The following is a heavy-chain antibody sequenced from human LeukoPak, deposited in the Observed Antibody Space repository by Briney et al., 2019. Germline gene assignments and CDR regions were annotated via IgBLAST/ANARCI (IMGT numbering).Heavy chain of an antibody. CDR1: GFTFSSYA. Sequence: PGGSLRLSCAASGFTFSSYALSWVRQAPGKGLEWVSAISGSGGSTYYADSVKGRFTISRDNSKNTLYLQMNSLRAEDTAVYYCAKLLGYCSGGSCYPRYDAFDIWGQGTMLSVSS. J-gene: IGHJ3*02. D-gene: IGHD2-15*01. CDR3: AKLLGYCSGGSCYPRYDAFDI. V-gene: IGHV3-23*01. CDR2: ISGSGGST.